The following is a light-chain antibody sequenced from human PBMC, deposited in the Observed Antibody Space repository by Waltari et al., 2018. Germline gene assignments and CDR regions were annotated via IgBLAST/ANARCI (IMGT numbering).Light chain of an antibody. CDR2: DAT. J-gene: IGKJ2*01. Sequence: IVLTQSPATLSSSPGERVALSCRANENIGTDLAWLQQIPGQAPRLLVYDATRRAIGIPDRFSGSGSGTEFTLTISRLESEDFVIYYCQQRTHWPTAFGQGTRLEVK. CDR1: ENIGTD. V-gene: IGKV3-11*01. CDR3: QQRTHWPTA.